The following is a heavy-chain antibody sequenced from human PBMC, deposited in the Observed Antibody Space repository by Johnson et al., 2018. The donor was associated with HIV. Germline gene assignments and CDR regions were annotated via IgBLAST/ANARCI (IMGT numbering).Heavy chain of an antibody. CDR2: MYYDGSNN. CDR1: GFTISTYG. J-gene: IGHJ3*02. Sequence: QVQVVESGGGLVQPGGSLRLSCAASGFTISTYGMHWVRQAPGKGLAWVAVMYYDGSNNYYADSVKGRLPISRDNSKNTLYLQMNSLRAEDTAVYYCAKDHIVVVPAAMEAFDIWGQGTMVTVSS. D-gene: IGHD2-2*01. V-gene: IGHV3-30*18. CDR3: AKDHIVVVPAAMEAFDI.